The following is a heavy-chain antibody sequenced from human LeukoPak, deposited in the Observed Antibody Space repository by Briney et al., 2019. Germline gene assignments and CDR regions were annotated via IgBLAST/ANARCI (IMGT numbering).Heavy chain of an antibody. CDR2: IGTAGDT. V-gene: IGHV3-13*01. CDR3: ARGYCSGGSCYWGWAFDI. D-gene: IGHD2-15*01. J-gene: IGHJ3*02. Sequence: GGSLRLSCAASGFTFSSYDMHWVRQATGKGLEWVSAIGTAGDTYYPGSVKGRFTISRENAKNSLYLQMNSLRAGDTAVYYCARGYCSGGSCYWGWAFDIWGQGTMVTVSS. CDR1: GFTFSSYD.